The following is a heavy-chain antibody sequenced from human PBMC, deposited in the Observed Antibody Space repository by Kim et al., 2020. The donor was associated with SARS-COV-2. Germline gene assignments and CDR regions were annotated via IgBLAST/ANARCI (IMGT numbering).Heavy chain of an antibody. J-gene: IGHJ4*02. D-gene: IGHD3-9*01. CDR1: GGSISSYY. CDR3: ARVAYFDWSYFDY. Sequence: SETLSLTCTVSGGSISSYYWSWIRQPPGKGLEWIGYIYYSGSTNYNPSLKSRVPISVDTSKNQFSLKLNSVTAADTAVYYCARVAYFDWSYFDYWGQGT. V-gene: IGHV4-59*01. CDR2: IYYSGST.